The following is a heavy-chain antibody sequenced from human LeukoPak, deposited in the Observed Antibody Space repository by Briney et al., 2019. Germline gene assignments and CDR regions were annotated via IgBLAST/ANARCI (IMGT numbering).Heavy chain of an antibody. V-gene: IGHV1-18*01. Sequence: GASVKVSCKASGYTFTSYGISWVRQAPGQGLEWMGWISAYNGNTNYAQKLQGRVTMTTDTSTSAAYMELRSLRSDDTAVYYCARAPSAGVIQIFDPWGQGTLVTVSS. J-gene: IGHJ5*02. CDR3: ARAPSAGVIQIFDP. CDR2: ISAYNGNT. D-gene: IGHD3-10*01. CDR1: GYTFTSYG.